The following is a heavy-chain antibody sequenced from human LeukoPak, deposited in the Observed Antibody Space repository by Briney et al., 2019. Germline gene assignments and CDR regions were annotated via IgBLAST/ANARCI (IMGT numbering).Heavy chain of an antibody. J-gene: IGHJ3*02. Sequence: SETLSLTCTVSGGSISSSSYYWGWIRQPPGKGLEWIGSIYYSGSTYYNPSLKSRVTISVDTSKNQFSLKLSSVTAADTAVYFCARDAGRNPGIAAHDAFDIWGQGTMVTVSS. V-gene: IGHV4-39*07. CDR3: ARDAGRNPGIAAHDAFDI. CDR1: GGSISSSSYY. D-gene: IGHD6-13*01. CDR2: IYYSGST.